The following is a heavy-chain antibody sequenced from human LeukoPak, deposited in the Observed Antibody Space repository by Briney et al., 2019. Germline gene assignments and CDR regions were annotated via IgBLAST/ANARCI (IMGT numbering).Heavy chain of an antibody. CDR2: IYHSGST. D-gene: IGHD2-2*01. CDR1: GYSISSGYY. J-gene: IGHJ4*02. Sequence: WETLSLTCAVSGYSISSGYYWGWIRQPPGKGLEWIGSIYHSGSTYYNPSLKSRVTISVDTSKNQFSLKLSSVTAADTAVYYCARHPSHPIVVVPEHYFDYWGQGTLVTVSS. V-gene: IGHV4-38-2*01. CDR3: ARHPSHPIVVVPEHYFDY.